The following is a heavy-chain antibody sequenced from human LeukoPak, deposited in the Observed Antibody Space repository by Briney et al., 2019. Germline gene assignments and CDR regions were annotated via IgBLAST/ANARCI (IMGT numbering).Heavy chain of an antibody. J-gene: IGHJ3*02. CDR1: GFTFSNYA. CDR3: AKVRGSYSRRDAFDI. Sequence: PGGSLRLSCAASGFTFSNYAMHWVRQAPGKGLEWVAVISYAGGNKYYADSVMGRFTISRDNSKNTLYLQMNSLRAEDTAVYYCAKVRGSYSRRDAFDIWGQGTMVTVSS. V-gene: IGHV3-30-3*01. D-gene: IGHD1-26*01. CDR2: ISYAGGNK.